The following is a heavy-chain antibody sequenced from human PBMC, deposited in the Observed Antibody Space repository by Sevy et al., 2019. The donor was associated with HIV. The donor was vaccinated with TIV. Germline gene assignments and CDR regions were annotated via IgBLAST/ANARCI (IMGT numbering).Heavy chain of an antibody. CDR1: GGSISSGGYY. CDR3: ARDLGSGSPLDD. D-gene: IGHD3-10*01. CDR2: IYHSGST. J-gene: IGHJ4*02. Sequence: SETLSLTCAVSGGSISSGGYYWSWIRQHPEKGLEWIGYIYHSGSTYYNPSLKGRATISLDMSKNQFSLKLNSVSAADTAVYYCARDLGSGSPLDDWGQGILVTVSS. V-gene: IGHV4-31*11.